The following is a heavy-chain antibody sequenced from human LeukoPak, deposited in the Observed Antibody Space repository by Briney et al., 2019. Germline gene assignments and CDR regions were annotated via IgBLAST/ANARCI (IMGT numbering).Heavy chain of an antibody. CDR2: IIPIFGTA. CDR3: ARVYYDSSGYPDAFDI. V-gene: IGHV1-69*13. CDR1: GGTFSSYA. J-gene: IGHJ3*02. D-gene: IGHD3-22*01. Sequence: SVTVSCKASGGTFSSYAISWVRQAPGQGLEWMGGIIPIFGTANYAQKFQGRVTITADESTSTAYMELSSLRSEDTAVYYCARVYYDSSGYPDAFDIWGQGTMVAVSS.